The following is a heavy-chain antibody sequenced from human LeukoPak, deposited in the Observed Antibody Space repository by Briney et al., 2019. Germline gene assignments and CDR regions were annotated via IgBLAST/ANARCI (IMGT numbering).Heavy chain of an antibody. J-gene: IGHJ2*01. Sequence: GGSLRLSCAASGFTFSSYWMSWVRQAPGKGLEWVANIKQDGSEKYYVDSVKGRFTISRDNAKNSLYLQMNSLRAEDTAVYYCHTVTTSWFFDLWGRGALVTVSS. CDR2: IKQDGSEK. CDR1: GFTFSSYW. CDR3: HTVTTSWFFDL. D-gene: IGHD4-11*01. V-gene: IGHV3-7*01.